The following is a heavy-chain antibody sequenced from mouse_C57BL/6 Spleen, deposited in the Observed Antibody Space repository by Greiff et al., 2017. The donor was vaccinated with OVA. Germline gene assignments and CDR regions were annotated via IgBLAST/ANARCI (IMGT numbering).Heavy chain of an antibody. Sequence: QVQLQQSGAELVRPGTSVKMSCKASGYTFTNYWIGWAKQRPGHGLEWIGDIYPGGGYTNYNEKFKGKATLTADKSSSTAYMQFSSLTSEDSAIYHCARSVFITTVVATSDWYFDVWGTGTTVTVSS. CDR2: IYPGGGYT. J-gene: IGHJ1*03. CDR3: ARSVFITTVVATSDWYFDV. D-gene: IGHD1-1*01. CDR1: GYTFTNYW. V-gene: IGHV1-63*01.